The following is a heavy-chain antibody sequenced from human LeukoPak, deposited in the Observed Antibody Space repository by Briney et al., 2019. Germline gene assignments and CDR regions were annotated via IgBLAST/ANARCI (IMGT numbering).Heavy chain of an antibody. D-gene: IGHD5-24*01. V-gene: IGHV3-30*18. CDR1: GFTFSSYG. CDR2: ISYDGSNK. J-gene: IGHJ4*02. CDR3: AKDQAIGRDGYNSLRYYFDY. Sequence: PGGSLRLSCAASGFTFSSYGMHWVRQTPGKGLEWVAVISYDGSNKYYADSVKGRFTISRDTSKNTLYLQMNSLRAEDTAVYYCAKDQAIGRDGYNSLRYYFDYWGQGTLVTVSS.